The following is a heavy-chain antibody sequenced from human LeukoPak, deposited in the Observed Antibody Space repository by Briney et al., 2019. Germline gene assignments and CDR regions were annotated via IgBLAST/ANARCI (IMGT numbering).Heavy chain of an antibody. V-gene: IGHV1-24*01. Sequence: ASVKVSCKVSGYTLTELSMHWVRQAPGKGLEWMGGFDPEDGEPIYAQKFQGRVTMTEDTSTDTAYMELSSLRSEDTAVYYCATSLVVVPAATGGEYYYYGMDVWGKGTTVTVSS. CDR2: FDPEDGEP. J-gene: IGHJ6*04. CDR3: ATSLVVVPAATGGEYYYYGMDV. CDR1: GYTLTELS. D-gene: IGHD2-2*01.